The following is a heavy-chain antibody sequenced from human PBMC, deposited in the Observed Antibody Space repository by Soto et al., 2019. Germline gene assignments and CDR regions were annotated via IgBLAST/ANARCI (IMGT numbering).Heavy chain of an antibody. D-gene: IGHD3-3*01. CDR2: INHSGST. CDR3: ARGSPYDFWSGYGMIAFDI. Sequence: QVQLQQWGAGLLKPSETLSLTCAVYGGSFSGYYWSWIRQPPGKGLEWIGEINHSGSTNYNPSLNSRVTISVDTSKNQFSLKLSSVTAADTAVYYCARGSPYDFWSGYGMIAFDIWGQGTMVTVSS. V-gene: IGHV4-34*01. CDR1: GGSFSGYY. J-gene: IGHJ3*02.